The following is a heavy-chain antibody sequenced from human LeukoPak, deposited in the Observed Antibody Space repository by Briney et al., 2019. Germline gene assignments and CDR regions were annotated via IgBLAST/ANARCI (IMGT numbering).Heavy chain of an antibody. Sequence: ASVTVSCKASGYTFTSYGISWVRQAPGQGLEWMGWISAYNGNTNYAQKLQGRVTMTTDTSTSTAYMELRSLRSDDTAVYYCARDTPGEQWLVLDYYYYGMDVWGQGTTVTVSS. J-gene: IGHJ6*02. D-gene: IGHD6-19*01. V-gene: IGHV1-18*01. CDR2: ISAYNGNT. CDR1: GYTFTSYG. CDR3: ARDTPGEQWLVLDYYYYGMDV.